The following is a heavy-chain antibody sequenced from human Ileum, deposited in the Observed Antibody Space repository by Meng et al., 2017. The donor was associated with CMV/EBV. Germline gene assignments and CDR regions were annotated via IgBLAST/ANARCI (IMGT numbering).Heavy chain of an antibody. J-gene: IGHJ4*02. V-gene: IGHV3-30*02. Sequence: GESLKISCAASGFTFSSYAMHWVRQAPGKGLEWVAYIRYDGNIKYYGDSVKGRFTISRDNSKNTLYLQMNSLRAEDTAVYYCAKESPWSGTSGTYYFDSWGQGTLVTVSS. CDR1: GFTFSSYA. D-gene: IGHD3-10*01. CDR3: AKESPWSGTSGTYYFDS. CDR2: IRYDGNIK.